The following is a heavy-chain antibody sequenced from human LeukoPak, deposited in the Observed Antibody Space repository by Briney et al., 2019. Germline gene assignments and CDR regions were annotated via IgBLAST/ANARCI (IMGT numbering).Heavy chain of an antibody. CDR2: IKTDGSEK. D-gene: IGHD1-26*01. CDR1: GFTFSSYW. CDR3: AKDRRVGATSAFDY. V-gene: IGHV3-7*03. Sequence: GGSLRLSCEASGFTFSSYWMSWVRQAPGKGLEWVANIKTDGSEKYYVDSVKGRFTISRDNAKNSLYLQMNSLRAEDTAVYYCAKDRRVGATSAFDYWGQGTLVTVSS. J-gene: IGHJ4*02.